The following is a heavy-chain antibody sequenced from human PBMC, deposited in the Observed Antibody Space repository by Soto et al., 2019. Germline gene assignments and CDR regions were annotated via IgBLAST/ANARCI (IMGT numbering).Heavy chain of an antibody. CDR3: AKTFRTDFGVVIGLGYYYYGMDV. V-gene: IGHV3-23*01. CDR2: ISGSGGST. Sequence: GGSLRLSCAASGFTFSSYAMSWVRQAPGKGLEWVSAISGSGGSTYYADSVKGRFTISRDNSKNTLYLQMNSLRAEDTAVYYCAKTFRTDFGVVIGLGYYYYGMDVWGQGTTVTVSS. D-gene: IGHD3-3*01. CDR1: GFTFSSYA. J-gene: IGHJ6*02.